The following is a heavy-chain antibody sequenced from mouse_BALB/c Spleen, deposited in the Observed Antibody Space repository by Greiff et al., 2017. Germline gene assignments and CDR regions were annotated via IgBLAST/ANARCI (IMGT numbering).Heavy chain of an antibody. Sequence: VQLQQTGPELVKPGASVKISCKASGYSFTDYIMLWVKQSHGKSLEWIGNINPYYGSTSYNLKFKGKATLTVDKSSSTAYMQLNSLTSEDSAVYYCARYTTVVGAMDYWGQGTSVTVSS. V-gene: IGHV1-39*01. CDR2: INPYYGST. CDR3: ARYTTVVGAMDY. J-gene: IGHJ4*01. CDR1: GYSFTDYI. D-gene: IGHD1-1*01.